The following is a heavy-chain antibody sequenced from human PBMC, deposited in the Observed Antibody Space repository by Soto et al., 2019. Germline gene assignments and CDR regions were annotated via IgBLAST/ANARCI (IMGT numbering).Heavy chain of an antibody. CDR3: ARGGRDGFDI. CDR2: AYISGST. J-gene: IGHJ3*02. V-gene: IGHV4-4*07. Sequence: QVQLQESGPGLVKPSETLSLTCTVSGGSISTYYWHWIRQSAGKGLAWIGRAYISGSTNYPPSLRRRVPMALDTANNRFSLKVTSVAAAETAVYYCARGGRDGFDIWGAGTLVTVSS. CDR1: GGSISTYY.